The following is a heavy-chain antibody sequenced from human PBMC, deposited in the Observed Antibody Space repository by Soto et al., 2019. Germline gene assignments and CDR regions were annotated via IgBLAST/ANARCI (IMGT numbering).Heavy chain of an antibody. CDR1: GGSFSGYY. J-gene: IGHJ4*02. CDR3: ARGYHGGSGSAFPYFDY. V-gene: IGHV4-34*01. CDR2: INHSGST. D-gene: IGHD3-10*01. Sequence: QVQLQQWGAGLLKPSETLSLTCAVYGGSFSGYYWSWIRQPPGKGPEWIGEINHSGSTNYNPSLKSRVTISVDTSKNQFSLKLSSVTAADTAVYYCARGYHGGSGSAFPYFDYWGQGTLVTVSS.